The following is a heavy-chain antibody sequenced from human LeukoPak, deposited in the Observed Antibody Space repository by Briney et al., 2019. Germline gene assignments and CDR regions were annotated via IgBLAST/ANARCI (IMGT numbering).Heavy chain of an antibody. V-gene: IGHV3-23*01. Sequence: GGSLRLSCVASGFSFNNFGMTWVRQAPGRGLEWVSSISGTGGSTHYADSVKGRFTISRDNSKNTLYLQMNSLRAGDTAVYYCAKSSYYDSSGFYREYYFDYWGQGTLVTVSS. CDR3: AKSSYYDSSGFYREYYFDY. D-gene: IGHD3-22*01. CDR2: ISGTGGST. CDR1: GFSFNNFG. J-gene: IGHJ4*02.